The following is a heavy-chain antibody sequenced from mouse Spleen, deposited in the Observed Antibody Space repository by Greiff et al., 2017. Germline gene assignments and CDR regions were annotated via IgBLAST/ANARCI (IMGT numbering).Heavy chain of an antibody. CDR1: GYSITSGYY. V-gene: IGHV3-6*01. CDR2: ISYDGSN. D-gene: IGHD4-1*01. CDR3: AREGGGLTGFDY. Sequence: EVQLQQSGPGLVKPSQSLSLTCSVTGYSITSGYYWNWIRQFPGNKLEWMGYISYDGSNNYNPSLKNRISITRDTSKNQFFLKLNSVTTEDTATYYCAREGGGLTGFDYWGQGTTLTVSS. J-gene: IGHJ2*01.